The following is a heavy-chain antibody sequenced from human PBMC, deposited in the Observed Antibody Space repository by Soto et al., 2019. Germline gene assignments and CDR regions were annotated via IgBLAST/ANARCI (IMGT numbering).Heavy chain of an antibody. V-gene: IGHV4-59*01. CDR2: IFYSGST. J-gene: IGHJ4*02. Sequence: PSETLSLTCTVSGGSISNYYWSWIRQPPGKGLEWIGYIFYSGSTNYKPSLKSRVTISVDTSKNQFSLWLSSVTAADTAVYYCARISAYYFDSSGPKYYFDYWGQGTLVTVSS. D-gene: IGHD3-22*01. CDR1: GGSISNYY. CDR3: ARISAYYFDSSGPKYYFDY.